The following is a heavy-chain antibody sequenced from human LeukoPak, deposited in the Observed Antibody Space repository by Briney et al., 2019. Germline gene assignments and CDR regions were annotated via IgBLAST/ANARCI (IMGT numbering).Heavy chain of an antibody. CDR2: IIPIFGTA. V-gene: IGHV1-69*05. CDR1: GGTFSSYA. Sequence: SVKVSCKASGGTFSSYAISWVRQAPGQGLEWMGGIIPIFGTANYAQKFQGRVTITTDESTSTAYMELSSLRSEDTAVYYCARGPIAAGDAFDIWGQGTMVTVSS. D-gene: IGHD6-13*01. CDR3: ARGPIAAGDAFDI. J-gene: IGHJ3*02.